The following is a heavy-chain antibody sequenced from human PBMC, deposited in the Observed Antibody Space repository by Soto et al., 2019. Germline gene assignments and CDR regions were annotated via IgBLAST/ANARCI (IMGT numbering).Heavy chain of an antibody. V-gene: IGHV1-18*01. D-gene: IGHD2-2*01. J-gene: IGHJ4*01. Sequence: QVQLVQSGAEVKKPGASVKVSCKASGYTFTSYGISWVRQAPGQGLEWMGWISAYNGNTNYSQKLQGRGTKATDTSTSTAYMELRSLSSDDTDVYYCARDRSDRSSNDYWGQGTLVTVSS. CDR1: GYTFTSYG. CDR2: ISAYNGNT. CDR3: ARDRSDRSSNDY.